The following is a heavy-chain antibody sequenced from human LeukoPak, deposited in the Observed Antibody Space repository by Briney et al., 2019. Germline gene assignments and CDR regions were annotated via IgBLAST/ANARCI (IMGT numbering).Heavy chain of an antibody. CDR2: IYYTGST. V-gene: IGHV4-39*01. CDR1: GGSISSGSYN. J-gene: IGHJ4*02. Sequence: SETLSLTCTASGGSISSGSYNWGWIRQPPGKGLEWIGSIYYTGSTYYNPSLKSRVSISVDTSKNQFSLRLSSVTAADTAVYYCATLIYSSVWYFDYCGQGTLVTVSS. CDR3: ATLIYSSVWYFDY. D-gene: IGHD6-19*01.